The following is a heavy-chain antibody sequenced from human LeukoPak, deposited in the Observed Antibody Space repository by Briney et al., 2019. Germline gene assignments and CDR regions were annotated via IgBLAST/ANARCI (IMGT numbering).Heavy chain of an antibody. CDR3: ARDPPRVGAPDY. D-gene: IGHD1-26*01. CDR1: GYNFRNYG. Sequence: ASVKVSCKASGYNFRNYGIGWVRQAPRQGLEWMGWINPTSGGTKYAQKFQGRVTMTWDTSISTAYMDLSRLRSDDTAVYFCARDPPRVGAPDYWGQGTLLTVSS. J-gene: IGHJ4*02. V-gene: IGHV1-2*02. CDR2: INPTSGGT.